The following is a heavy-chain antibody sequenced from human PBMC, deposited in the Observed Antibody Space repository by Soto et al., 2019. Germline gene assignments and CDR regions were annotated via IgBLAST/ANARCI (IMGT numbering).Heavy chain of an antibody. D-gene: IGHD1-26*01. Sequence: GASVKVSCKASGYTFTSYAMHWVRQAPGQRLEWMGWINAGNGNTKYSQKFQGRVTITRDTSASTAYMELSSLRSEDTAVYYCARDPVGLYYFDYWGQGTLVTVSS. CDR1: GYTFTSYA. CDR3: ARDPVGLYYFDY. V-gene: IGHV1-3*01. J-gene: IGHJ4*02. CDR2: INAGNGNT.